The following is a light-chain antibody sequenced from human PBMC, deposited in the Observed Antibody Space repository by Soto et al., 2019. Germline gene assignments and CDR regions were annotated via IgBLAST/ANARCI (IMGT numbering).Light chain of an antibody. Sequence: EIVLTQSPGTLSLSPGARATLSCRASQSVSSSYLAWYQQKHGQAPRLIIYGASTRATGIPARFSGSGSGTDVTITINNLQSEDGEVYDGQQYNNWPRTFGQGTKVDIK. CDR3: QQYNNWPRT. J-gene: IGKJ1*01. CDR2: GAS. CDR1: QSVSSSY. V-gene: IGKV3-20*01.